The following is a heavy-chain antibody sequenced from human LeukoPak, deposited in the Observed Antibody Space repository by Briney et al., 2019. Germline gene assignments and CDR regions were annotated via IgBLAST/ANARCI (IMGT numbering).Heavy chain of an antibody. CDR1: GFTFSSYG. Sequence: SGGSLRLSCAASGFTFSSYGMHWVRQAPGKGLEWVAVISYDGSNKYYADSVKGRFTISRDNVKNSVYLQMNSLRVEDTAVYFCARDENGHNYKDGMDVWGQGATVTVSS. D-gene: IGHD3-10*01. CDR3: ARDENGHNYKDGMDV. V-gene: IGHV3-30*03. CDR2: ISYDGSNK. J-gene: IGHJ6*02.